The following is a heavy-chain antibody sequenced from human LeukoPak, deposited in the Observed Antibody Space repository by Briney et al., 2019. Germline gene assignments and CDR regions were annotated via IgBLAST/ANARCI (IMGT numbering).Heavy chain of an antibody. D-gene: IGHD6-6*01. V-gene: IGHV3-7*04. CDR3: ARGSNSAFDY. Sequence: GGSLRLSCSASGFTLSNYWMNWARQAPAKGLAWVANIKQDGSENYYVDSLKDRITISRDNAKNSLYPQMNSLRSEDPAAYYCARGSNSAFDYWGQGTLVTVSS. CDR1: GFTLSNYW. J-gene: IGHJ4*02. CDR2: IKQDGSEN.